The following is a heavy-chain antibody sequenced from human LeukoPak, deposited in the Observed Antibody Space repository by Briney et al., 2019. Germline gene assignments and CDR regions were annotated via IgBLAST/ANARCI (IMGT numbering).Heavy chain of an antibody. Sequence: GGSLRLSCAASGFTFSSYAMSWVRQAPGKGLEWVSGITGSGSGTYYADSVKGRFPISRDNAKDTVYLHMNSLRADDTAIYYCAKDASVGAPGSWVLDYFDYWGQGTQVTVSS. CDR3: AKDASVGAPGSWVLDYFDY. D-gene: IGHD1-26*01. V-gene: IGHV3-23*01. CDR2: ITGSGSGT. CDR1: GFTFSSYA. J-gene: IGHJ4*02.